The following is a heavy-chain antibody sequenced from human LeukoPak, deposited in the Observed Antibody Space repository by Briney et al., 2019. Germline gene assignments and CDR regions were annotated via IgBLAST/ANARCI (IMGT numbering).Heavy chain of an antibody. Sequence: ASVKVSCKASGYTFTGYYMHWVRQAPGQGLEWMGWINPNSGGTNYAQKFQGRVTMTRDTSISTAYMELSRLRSDDTAVYYCARGRSPGAYWVRGVFRVEYYYYYGMDVWGQGTTVTVSS. CDR1: GYTFTGYY. V-gene: IGHV1-2*02. CDR3: ARGRSPGAYWVRGVFRVEYYYYYGMDV. CDR2: INPNSGGT. D-gene: IGHD3-10*01. J-gene: IGHJ6*02.